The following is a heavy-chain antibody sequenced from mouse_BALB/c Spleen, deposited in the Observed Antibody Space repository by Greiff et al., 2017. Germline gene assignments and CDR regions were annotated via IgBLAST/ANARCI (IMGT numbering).Heavy chain of an antibody. CDR1: GYSITSDYA. CDR3: ATSYYGNLWYFDV. V-gene: IGHV3-2*02. CDR2: ISYSGST. J-gene: IGHJ1*01. Sequence: VQLKESGPGLVKPSQSLFLTCTVTGYSITSDYAWNWIRQFPGNKLEWMGYISYSGSTSYNPSLKSRISITRDTSKNQFFLQLNSVTTEDTATYYCATSYYGNLWYFDVWGAGTTVTVSS. D-gene: IGHD2-10*01.